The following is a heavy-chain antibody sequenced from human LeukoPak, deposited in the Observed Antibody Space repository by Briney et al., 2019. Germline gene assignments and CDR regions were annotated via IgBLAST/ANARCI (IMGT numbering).Heavy chain of an antibody. V-gene: IGHV3-23*01. D-gene: IGHD2-15*01. J-gene: IGHJ4*02. Sequence: GGSLRLSCAASGFTFSTYAMSWVRQAPGKGLEWVSGITASGDRTFYGDSVRGRFTMSRDNSKNTVYLQMNSLRVDDTAVYYCARRDIVVVVSASDYWGQGTLVTVSS. CDR3: ARRDIVVVVSASDY. CDR1: GFTFSTYA. CDR2: ITASGDRT.